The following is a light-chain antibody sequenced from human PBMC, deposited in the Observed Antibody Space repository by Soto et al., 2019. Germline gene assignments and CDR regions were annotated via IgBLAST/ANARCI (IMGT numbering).Light chain of an antibody. CDR2: GAS. Sequence: DIRMNQSPSSVSASXGDRVTINCQSRSGITNYLNRYQQIPGXASKLXIYGASNLETGVPSRFSGSGSGTDFTLTISILQAEDMATYFCQQYDSVFTFGQGTRLEIK. CDR3: QQYDSVFT. CDR1: SGITNY. V-gene: IGKV1-33*01. J-gene: IGKJ5*01.